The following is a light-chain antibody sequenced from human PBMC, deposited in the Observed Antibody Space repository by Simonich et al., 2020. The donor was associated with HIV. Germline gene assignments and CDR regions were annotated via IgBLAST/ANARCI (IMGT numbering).Light chain of an antibody. J-gene: IGLJ3*02. CDR3: SSYTTINTWV. CDR2: DVS. Sequence: QSALTQPASVSGSPGQSITISCTGTSSDVGVYNYVSWYQQHPGKAPKLMIYDVSHRPSGVSNRFSGSKSGNTASLTISGLQAEDEADYYCSSYTTINTWVFGGGTKLTVL. V-gene: IGLV2-14*03. CDR1: SSDVGVYNY.